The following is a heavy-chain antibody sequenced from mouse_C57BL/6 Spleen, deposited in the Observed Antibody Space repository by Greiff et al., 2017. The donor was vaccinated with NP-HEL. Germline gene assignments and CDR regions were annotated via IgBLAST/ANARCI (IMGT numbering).Heavy chain of an antibody. CDR2: IDPSDSET. CDR3: ARDGGGEKSYARDY. V-gene: IGHV1-52*01. Sequence: VQLQQPGAELVRPGSSVKLSCKASGYTFTSYWMHWVKQRPIQGLEWIGNIDPSDSETHYNQKFKDKATLTVDKSSSTAYMQLSSLTSEDSAVYYCARDGGGEKSYARDYWGQGTSVTVSS. D-gene: IGHD2-3*01. CDR1: GYTFTSYW. J-gene: IGHJ4*01.